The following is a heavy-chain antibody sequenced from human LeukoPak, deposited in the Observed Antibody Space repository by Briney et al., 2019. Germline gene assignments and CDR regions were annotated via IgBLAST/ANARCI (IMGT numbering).Heavy chain of an antibody. CDR2: IDSDGSTT. Sequence: GGSLRLSCAASGFAFSSYWMHWVRQAPGKGLVWVSRIDSDGSTTSYADSVKGRFTISRDNSKNTLYLQMNSLRAEDTAVYYCATGPYSSGWDDYWGQGTLVTVSS. J-gene: IGHJ4*02. CDR1: GFAFSSYW. CDR3: ATGPYSSGWDDY. V-gene: IGHV3-74*01. D-gene: IGHD6-19*01.